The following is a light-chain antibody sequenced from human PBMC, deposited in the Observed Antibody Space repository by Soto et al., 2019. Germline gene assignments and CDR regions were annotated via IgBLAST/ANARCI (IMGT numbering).Light chain of an antibody. CDR3: QQRRNWLYT. Sequence: EIVLTQSPATLSLSPGERATLSCRASQSVSSYLAWYQQKPGQAPRLLIYDASNRATGIPARFTGSGSGTDFTLTRSSLEPEDFAVYYCQQRRNWLYTFGQGTKLESK. V-gene: IGKV3-11*01. CDR1: QSVSSY. J-gene: IGKJ2*01. CDR2: DAS.